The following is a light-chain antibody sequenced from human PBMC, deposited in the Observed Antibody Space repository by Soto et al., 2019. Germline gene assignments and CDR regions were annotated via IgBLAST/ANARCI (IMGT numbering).Light chain of an antibody. CDR1: ERVSSNF. Sequence: EIVLTQSPGTLSLFPGERATLSCRATERVSSNFLAWYQQNVGQPPRLLIYRAVTRATGVPDRFSGSGSETEFILNISRREPEDSAVYYWHQYGGSPFTFGQGTVLEIK. J-gene: IGKJ2*01. CDR3: HQYGGSPFT. V-gene: IGKV3-20*01. CDR2: RAV.